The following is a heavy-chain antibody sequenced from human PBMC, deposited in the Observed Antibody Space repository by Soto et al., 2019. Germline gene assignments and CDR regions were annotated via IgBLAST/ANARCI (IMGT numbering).Heavy chain of an antibody. J-gene: IGHJ4*02. Sequence: ASVKVSCKASGYTFTSYAMHWVRQAPGQRLEWMGWINAGNGNTKYSQKFQGRVTITRDTSASTAYMELSSLRSEDTAVYYCARDLWHPREAYFSDSSGYTRCFDYWGQGTLVTVSS. D-gene: IGHD3-22*01. CDR3: ARDLWHPREAYFSDSSGYTRCFDY. CDR1: GYTFTSYA. CDR2: INAGNGNT. V-gene: IGHV1-3*01.